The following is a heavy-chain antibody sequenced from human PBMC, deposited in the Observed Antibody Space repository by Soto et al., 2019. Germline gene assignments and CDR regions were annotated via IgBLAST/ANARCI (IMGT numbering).Heavy chain of an antibody. J-gene: IGHJ4*02. CDR1: GDSIRSGDYY. CDR2: IHYSGNT. V-gene: IGHV4-31*11. Sequence: PSETLSLTCDVSGDSIRSGDYYWSWIRQYPGKGLEWIGYIHYSGNTYYNPSLKSRVMISVYTSKNQFSLKLSSVTAADTAVYYCARGVGATLGSDYWGQGTLVTVSS. D-gene: IGHD1-26*01. CDR3: ARGVGATLGSDY.